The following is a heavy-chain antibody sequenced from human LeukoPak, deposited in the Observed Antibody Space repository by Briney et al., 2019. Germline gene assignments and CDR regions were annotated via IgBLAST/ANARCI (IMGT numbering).Heavy chain of an antibody. CDR3: ARDQGALNS. V-gene: IGHV6-1*01. Sequence: PSQTLSLTCAISGDSVSSNSAAWTWIRQSPSRGLEWLGRTYYKSKWYYEYAVSVKGRMTITPDTSKNQFSLQLNSVTPEDSAVYYCARDQGALNSWGQGTLVTVSS. CDR1: GDSVSSNSAA. D-gene: IGHD3-16*01. J-gene: IGHJ4*02. CDR2: TYYKSKWYY.